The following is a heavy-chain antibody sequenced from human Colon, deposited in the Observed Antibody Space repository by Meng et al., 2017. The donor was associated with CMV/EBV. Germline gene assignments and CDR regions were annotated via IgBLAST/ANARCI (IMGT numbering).Heavy chain of an antibody. CDR2: IYYTGSA. V-gene: IGHV4-59*01. Sequence: GSLRLSCTVSGDSINNYYWSWIRQPPGKGLEWIAYIYYTGSANYNPSLKSRVTISVDTSKNQFSLKLTSVIAADMAVYYCARDHSLYGMDVWGQGTTVTVSS. CDR1: GDSINNYY. D-gene: IGHD2-15*01. CDR3: ARDHSLYGMDV. J-gene: IGHJ6*02.